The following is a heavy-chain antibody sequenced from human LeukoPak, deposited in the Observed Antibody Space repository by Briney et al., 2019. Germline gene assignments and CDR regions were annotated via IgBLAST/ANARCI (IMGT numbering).Heavy chain of an antibody. J-gene: IGHJ3*02. D-gene: IGHD1-26*01. CDR1: GGSISSGGYY. CDR3: AREPPPRVGATEGSAFDI. Sequence: PSQTLSLTCTVSGGSISSGGYYWSWIRQHPGKGLEWIGYIYYSGSTYYNPSLKSRVTISVDTSKNQFSLKLSSVTAADTAVYYCAREPPPRVGATEGSAFDIWGQGTMVTVSS. V-gene: IGHV4-31*03. CDR2: IYYSGST.